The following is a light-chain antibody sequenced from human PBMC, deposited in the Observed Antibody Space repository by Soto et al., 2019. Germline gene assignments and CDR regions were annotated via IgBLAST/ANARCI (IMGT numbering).Light chain of an antibody. CDR1: QGISSY. CDR2: KAS. Sequence: AIRMTQSPSSLSASTGDRVTITCRASQGISSYFAWYQQKPGKAPKLLIYKASTLKSGVPSRFSGSGSGTEFTLTISSLQPDDFATYYCQHYNSYSEAFGQGTKVDI. J-gene: IGKJ1*01. V-gene: IGKV1-8*01. CDR3: QHYNSYSEA.